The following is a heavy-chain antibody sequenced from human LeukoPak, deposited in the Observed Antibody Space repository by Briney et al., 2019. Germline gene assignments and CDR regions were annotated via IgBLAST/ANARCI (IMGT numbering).Heavy chain of an antibody. Sequence: PGGSLLLSCAAPGYTFSGAAMHSGRQASGKGLEWVGRITSKPNSYETVYAASMNGRFTISRDDSKNTAYLQMNSLKTEDTAVYYCAGGRGWYSPDYWGQGTLVTVSS. J-gene: IGHJ4*02. V-gene: IGHV3-73*01. CDR2: ITSKPNSYET. CDR1: GYTFSGAA. CDR3: AGGRGWYSPDY. D-gene: IGHD6-19*01.